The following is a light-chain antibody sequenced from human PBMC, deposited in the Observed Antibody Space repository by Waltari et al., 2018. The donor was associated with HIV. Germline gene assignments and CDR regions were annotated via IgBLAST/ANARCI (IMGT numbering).Light chain of an antibody. Sequence: YDLTQAPSVSVYPGQTAKITCSGDALPKHFVSWYRQWPGQAPMMIIFQDAERPSGIPARFSAPTSGTTASLTISEAQARDEADYVRQSAHSSHTIFGGGTKLTVL. J-gene: IGLJ2*01. CDR2: QDA. CDR1: ALPKHF. CDR3: QSAHSSHTI. V-gene: IGLV3-25*03.